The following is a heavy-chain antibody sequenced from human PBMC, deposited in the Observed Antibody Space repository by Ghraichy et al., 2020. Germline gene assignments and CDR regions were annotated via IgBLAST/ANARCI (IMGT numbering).Heavy chain of an antibody. J-gene: IGHJ5*02. D-gene: IGHD6-13*01. CDR2: ISSSGSTI. Sequence: GESLNISCAASGFTFSSYEMNWVRQAPGKGLEWVSYISSSGSTIYYADSVKGRFTISRDNAKNSLYLQMNSLRAEDTAVYYCARRGDHSSSWYPNWFDPWGQGTLVTVSS. CDR3: ARRGDHSSSWYPNWFDP. V-gene: IGHV3-48*03. CDR1: GFTFSSYE.